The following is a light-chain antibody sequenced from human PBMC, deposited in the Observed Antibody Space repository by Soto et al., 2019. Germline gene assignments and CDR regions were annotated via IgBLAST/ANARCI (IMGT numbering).Light chain of an antibody. V-gene: IGKV3-11*01. J-gene: IGKJ1*01. Sequence: IVLTQSPATLSLSPGERATLSCRARQTVSTYLSWYQHKPGQAPRLLIYGASNRATGIPARFSGSGSGTDFTLTISSLEPEDSPVYYCQQRYNWLTFGQGTTVEIK. CDR3: QQRYNWLT. CDR1: QTVSTY. CDR2: GAS.